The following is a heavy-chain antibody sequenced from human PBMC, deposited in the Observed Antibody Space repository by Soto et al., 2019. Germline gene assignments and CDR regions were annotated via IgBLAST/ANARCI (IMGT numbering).Heavy chain of an antibody. CDR3: AKLRGRGIYEY. V-gene: IGHV3-23*01. D-gene: IGHD1-26*01. Sequence: EVQLLESGGGLIQPGRSLRLSCAASGFSFGVYAMSWVRQAPGKGLEWVATISGGIGSTYYADAVKGRFTISRDISRRTLDLQMNRLRVEDTALYYCAKLRGRGIYEYWGEGTMVTISS. CDR1: GFSFGVYA. J-gene: IGHJ4*02. CDR2: ISGGIGST.